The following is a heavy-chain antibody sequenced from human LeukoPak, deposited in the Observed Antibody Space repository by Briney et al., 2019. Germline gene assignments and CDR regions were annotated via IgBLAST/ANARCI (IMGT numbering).Heavy chain of an antibody. CDR3: ASYNRRGYSYGGIDY. CDR2: IYYGGST. CDR1: GGSVSSGSYY. D-gene: IGHD5-18*01. Sequence: SETLSLTCTVSGGSVSSGSYYWSWIRQPPGKGLEWIGYIYYGGSTNYNPSLKSRVTISVDTSKNQFSLKLSSVTAADTAVYYCASYNRRGYSYGGIDYWGQGTLVIVSS. V-gene: IGHV4-61*01. J-gene: IGHJ4*02.